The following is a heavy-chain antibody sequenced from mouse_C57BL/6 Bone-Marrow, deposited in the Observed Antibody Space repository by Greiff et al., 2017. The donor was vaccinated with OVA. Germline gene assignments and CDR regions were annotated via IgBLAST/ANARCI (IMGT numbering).Heavy chain of an antibody. CDR1: GYTFTSYG. Sequence: QVQLQQSGAELARPGASVTLSCKASGYTFTSYGISWVKQSTGQGLEWIGEIYPRSGNTYYNEKFKGKATLTADKSSSTAYMELRSLTSEDSAVYFCAKIYYDYDGYWGQGTTLTVSS. D-gene: IGHD2-4*01. CDR3: AKIYYDYDGY. CDR2: IYPRSGNT. V-gene: IGHV1-81*01. J-gene: IGHJ2*01.